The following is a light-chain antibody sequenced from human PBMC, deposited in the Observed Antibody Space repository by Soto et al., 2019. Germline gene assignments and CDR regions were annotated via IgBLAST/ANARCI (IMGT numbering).Light chain of an antibody. CDR3: QQSYSTPRA. V-gene: IGKV1-39*01. Sequence: DIQMTQSPSSLSASVGDRVTITCRAGQSISSYLNWYQQKPGKAPKLLIYAASSSQSGVPSRFSGSGSGTDFTLTISSLQPEDFATYYCQQSYSTPRAFGQGTRLEIK. CDR2: AAS. CDR1: QSISSY. J-gene: IGKJ5*01.